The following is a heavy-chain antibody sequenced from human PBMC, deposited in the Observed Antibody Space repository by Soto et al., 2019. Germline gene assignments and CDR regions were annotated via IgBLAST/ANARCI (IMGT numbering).Heavy chain of an antibody. CDR1: GITFSDFY. D-gene: IGHD2-21*01. CDR3: VRPHISCGGLNCYLI. Sequence: GVSLRLSRAASGITFSDFYISCILQAPGKGLEWVSYISGSGADIYYADSVKGRFTISRDNAKNSLYLQMNSLRAEDTAVYYCVRPHISCGGLNCYLIWGRGTLVTVS. CDR2: ISGSGADI. V-gene: IGHV3-11*01. J-gene: IGHJ4*02.